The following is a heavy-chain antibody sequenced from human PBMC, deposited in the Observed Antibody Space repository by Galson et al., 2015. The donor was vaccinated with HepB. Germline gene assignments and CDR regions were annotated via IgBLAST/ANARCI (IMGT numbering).Heavy chain of an antibody. CDR3: AREFPLRFGESDY. J-gene: IGHJ4*02. CDR2: ISAYNGNT. CDR1: GYTFTSYG. V-gene: IGHV1-18*01. D-gene: IGHD3-10*01. Sequence: SVKVSCKASGYTFTSYGISWVRQAPGQGLEWMGWISAYNGNTNYAQKLQGRVTMTTDTSTSTAYVELRSLRSDDTAVYYCAREFPLRFGESDYWGQGTLVTVSS.